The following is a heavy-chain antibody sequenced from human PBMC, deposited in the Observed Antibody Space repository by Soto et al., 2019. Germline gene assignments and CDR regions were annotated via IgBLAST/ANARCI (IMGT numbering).Heavy chain of an antibody. CDR3: ARVWYSGRRMDY. CDR2: VYYSGSS. CDR1: GDSISSGDYY. V-gene: IGHV4-30-4*01. J-gene: IGHJ4*02. Sequence: QVQLQESGPGLVKPSQDLSLICTVSGDSISSGDYYWSWIRQPPGKGLEWIGYVYYSGSSYYNPSLKCRVTISGDTSKNQFSLKLSSVTAADTAVYHCARVWYSGRRMDYWGQGTLVTVSS. D-gene: IGHD6-13*01.